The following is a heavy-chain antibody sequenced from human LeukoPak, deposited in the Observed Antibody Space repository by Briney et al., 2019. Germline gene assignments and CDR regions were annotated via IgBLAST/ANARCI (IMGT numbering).Heavy chain of an antibody. V-gene: IGHV4-59*01. Sequence: SETLSLTCTVSGGSISSYYWSWIRQPPGKGLEWIGYIYYSGSTDYNPSLKSRVTISVDTSKNQFSLKLSSVTAADTAGYYCARPPPERELLYNDAFGIWGQGTMVTVP. CDR2: IYYSGST. D-gene: IGHD1-26*01. J-gene: IGHJ3*02. CDR1: GGSISSYY. CDR3: ARPPPERELLYNDAFGI.